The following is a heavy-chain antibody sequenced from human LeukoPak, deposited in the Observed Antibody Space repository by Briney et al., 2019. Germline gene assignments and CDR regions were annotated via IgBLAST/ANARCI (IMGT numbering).Heavy chain of an antibody. CDR1: GGTFSSYA. Sequence: GASVKVSCKASGGTFSSYAISWVRQAPGQGLEWMGGIIPIFGTANYAQKFQGRVTITADESTSTAYMELRSLSSDDTAVYYCGRGPKAGGPHHDMDVWGRGTTVTASS. J-gene: IGHJ6*02. CDR3: GRGPKAGGPHHDMDV. CDR2: IIPIFGTA. V-gene: IGHV1-69*13. D-gene: IGHD2-15*01.